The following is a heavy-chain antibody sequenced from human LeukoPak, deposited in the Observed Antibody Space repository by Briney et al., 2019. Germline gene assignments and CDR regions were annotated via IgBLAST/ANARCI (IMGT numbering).Heavy chain of an antibody. V-gene: IGHV4-34*01. J-gene: IGHJ4*02. CDR3: ARGRGVPAAMFGFDY. CDR1: GGSFSGYY. Sequence: SETLSLTCAVYGGSFSGYYWSWIRQPPGKGLEWLGEINHSGSTNSNPSLKSRVTISVDTSKNQFSLKLSSVTAADTAVYYCARGRGVPAAMFGFDYWGQGTLVTVSS. CDR2: INHSGST. D-gene: IGHD2-2*01.